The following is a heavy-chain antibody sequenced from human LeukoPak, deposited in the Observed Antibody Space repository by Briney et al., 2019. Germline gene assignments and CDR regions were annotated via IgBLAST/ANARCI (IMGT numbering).Heavy chain of an antibody. J-gene: IGHJ4*02. Sequence: GGSLRLSCAASGFTFDDYAMHWVRQAPGKGQEWVSGISWNSGSIGYADSVKGRFTISRDNAKNSLYLQMNSLRAEDTALYYCAKVAGGGLEYYSDYWGQGTLVTVSS. CDR1: GFTFDDYA. CDR2: ISWNSGSI. D-gene: IGHD6-19*01. CDR3: AKVAGGGLEYYSDY. V-gene: IGHV3-9*01.